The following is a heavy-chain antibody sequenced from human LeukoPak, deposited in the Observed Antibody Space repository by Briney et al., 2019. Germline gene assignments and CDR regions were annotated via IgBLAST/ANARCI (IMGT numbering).Heavy chain of an antibody. CDR1: GGSFSSHY. CDR2: IYYSGST. Sequence: SGTLFLTCSVSGGSFSSHYWSWIRQPPGKGLEWIGYIYYSGSTNYNPSLKSRVTILVDTSKNQLSLKLSSVNAANTAVYCCARGGVGAMGKWFDPWGQETLVTVSS. D-gene: IGHD1-26*01. J-gene: IGHJ5*02. CDR3: ARGGVGAMGKWFDP. V-gene: IGHV4-59*11.